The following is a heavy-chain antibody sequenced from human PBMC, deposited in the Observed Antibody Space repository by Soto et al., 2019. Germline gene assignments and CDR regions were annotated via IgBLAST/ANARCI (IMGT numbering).Heavy chain of an antibody. CDR1: GFTFRSHS. CDR2: IGTSSSYI. Sequence: PGGSLRLSCAASGFTFRSHSMNWVRQAPGKGLEWVSSIGTSSSYIYYADSVKGRFTISRDNAQNSLYLQMNSLRDEDLAVYYCARDKLTTVTTPFEDWGQGTLVTVSS. D-gene: IGHD4-4*01. J-gene: IGHJ4*02. CDR3: ARDKLTTVTTPFED. V-gene: IGHV3-21*01.